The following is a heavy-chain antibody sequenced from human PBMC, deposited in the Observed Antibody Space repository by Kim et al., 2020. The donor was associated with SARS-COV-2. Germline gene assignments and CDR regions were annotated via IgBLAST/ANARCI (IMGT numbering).Heavy chain of an antibody. J-gene: IGHJ4*02. V-gene: IGHV3-15*01. CDR3: TTDFASIAAAGTAFFDY. CDR2: IKSKTDGGTT. CDR1: GFTFSNAW. Sequence: GGSLRLSCAASGFTFSNAWMSWVRQAPGKGLEWVGRIKSKTDGGTTDYAAPVKGRFTISRDDSKNTLYLQMNSLKTEDTAVYYCTTDFASIAAAGTAFFDYWGQGTLVTVSS. D-gene: IGHD6-13*01.